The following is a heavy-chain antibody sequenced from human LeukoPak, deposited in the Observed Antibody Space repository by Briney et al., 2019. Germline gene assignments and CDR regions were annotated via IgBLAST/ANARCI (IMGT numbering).Heavy chain of an antibody. CDR3: AREGDILTGYSP. J-gene: IGHJ5*02. V-gene: IGHV1-69*05. CDR1: GFTFSSYA. D-gene: IGHD3-9*01. CDR2: IIPIFGTA. Sequence: PGGSLRLSCAASGFTFSSYAMSWVRQAPGQGLEWMGRIIPIFGTANYAQKFQGRVTITTDESTSTAYMELSSLRSEDTAVYYCAREGDILTGYSPWGQGTLVTVSS.